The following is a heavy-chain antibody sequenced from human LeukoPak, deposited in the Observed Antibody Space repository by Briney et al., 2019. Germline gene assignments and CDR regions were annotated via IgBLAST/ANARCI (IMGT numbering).Heavy chain of an antibody. D-gene: IGHD3-16*02. CDR3: ARELILPLPTRYSRQFDP. J-gene: IGHJ5*02. V-gene: IGHV1-69*13. Sequence: GASVKVSCKASGGTFSSYAISWVRQAPGQGLEWMGGIIPIFGTANYAQKFQGRVTITADESTSTAYMELSSLRSEDTAVYYCARELILPLPTRYSRQFDPWGQGTLVTVSS. CDR1: GGTFSSYA. CDR2: IIPIFGTA.